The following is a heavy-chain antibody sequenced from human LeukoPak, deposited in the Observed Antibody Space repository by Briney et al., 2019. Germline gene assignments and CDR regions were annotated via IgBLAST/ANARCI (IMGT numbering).Heavy chain of an antibody. D-gene: IGHD7-27*01. CDR1: GASISSSY. V-gene: IGHV4-59*01. CDR3: ARVVNWGLRYFDL. CDR2: IYSSGTT. J-gene: IGHJ2*01. Sequence: SETLSLTCTVSGASISSSYWSWIRRPPGMGLEWIGYIYSSGTTNYSPSLKSRVTISVDTSKNQFSLKLTSVTAADTAVYYCARVVNWGLRYFDLWGRGTLVTVSS.